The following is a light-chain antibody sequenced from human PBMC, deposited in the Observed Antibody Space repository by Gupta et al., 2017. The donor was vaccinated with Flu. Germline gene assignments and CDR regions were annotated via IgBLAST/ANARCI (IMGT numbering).Light chain of an antibody. CDR2: DDS. V-gene: IGLV3-21*02. J-gene: IGLJ1*01. CDR3: HVWDENSDHYV. Sequence: GGNNIGTKSVHWYQQKPGQAPVLVVYDDSDRPSGIPERFSGSNSGDTATLTITSVEAGDEADYSCHVWDENSDHYVFGTGTRVTVL. CDR1: NIGTKS.